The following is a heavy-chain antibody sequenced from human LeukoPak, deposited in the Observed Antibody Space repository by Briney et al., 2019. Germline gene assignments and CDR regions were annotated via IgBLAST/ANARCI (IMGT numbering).Heavy chain of an antibody. Sequence: GGSLRLSCAASGFTFSSYWMHWVRQAPGKGLVWVSRINGDGSSTTYADSMKGRFTISRDNSKNTLHLQMNSLRAEDTAVYYCAKDLSSSGYYGMDVWGQGTTVTVSS. D-gene: IGHD2/OR15-2a*01. V-gene: IGHV3-74*01. CDR3: AKDLSSSGYYGMDV. CDR2: INGDGSST. J-gene: IGHJ6*02. CDR1: GFTFSSYW.